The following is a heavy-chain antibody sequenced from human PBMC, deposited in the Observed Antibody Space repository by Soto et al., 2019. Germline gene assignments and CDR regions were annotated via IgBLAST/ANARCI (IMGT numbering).Heavy chain of an antibody. CDR2: ISSSSSYI. Sequence: GGSLRLSCAASGFTFSSYSMNWVRQAPGKGLEWVSSISSSSSYIYYADSVKGRFTISRDNAKNSLYLQMNSLRAEDTAVYYCARDLEASDYYFDYWGQGTLVTVSS. D-gene: IGHD2-2*01. V-gene: IGHV3-21*01. CDR3: ARDLEASDYYFDY. CDR1: GFTFSSYS. J-gene: IGHJ4*02.